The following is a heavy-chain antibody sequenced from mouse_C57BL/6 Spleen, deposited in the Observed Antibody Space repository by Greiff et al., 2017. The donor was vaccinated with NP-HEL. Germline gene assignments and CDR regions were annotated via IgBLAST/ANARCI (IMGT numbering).Heavy chain of an antibody. D-gene: IGHD4-1*01. CDR2: ISYDGSN. Sequence: ESGPGLVKPSQSLSLTCSVTGYSITSGYYWNWIRQFPGNKLEWMGYISYDGSNNYNPSLKNRISITRDTSKNQFFLKLNSVTTEDTATYYCARGTGTEDYWGQGTTLTVSS. CDR3: ARGTGTEDY. J-gene: IGHJ2*01. CDR1: GYSITSGYY. V-gene: IGHV3-6*01.